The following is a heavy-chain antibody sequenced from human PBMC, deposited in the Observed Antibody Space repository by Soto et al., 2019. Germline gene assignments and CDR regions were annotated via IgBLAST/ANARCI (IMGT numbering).Heavy chain of an antibody. CDR3: ASTTVWKNAFEI. D-gene: IGHD3-16*01. V-gene: IGHV3-53*01. Sequence: EVQLVESGGGLIQPGGSLRLSCPASGVTVNTNYMSWVRQSPGKGLEWVSLFESGGSIYYADSVKGRFTISRDSFKNTLSLQMNSLRVEDTAVYYCASTTVWKNAFEIWGQGTLVSVSS. J-gene: IGHJ3*02. CDR1: GVTVNTNY. CDR2: FESGGSI.